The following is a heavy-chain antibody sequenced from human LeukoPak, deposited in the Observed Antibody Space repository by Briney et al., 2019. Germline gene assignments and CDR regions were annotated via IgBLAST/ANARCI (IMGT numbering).Heavy chain of an antibody. D-gene: IGHD6-19*01. V-gene: IGHV3-30*18. CDR2: ISYDGSNK. CDR1: GFTLRSYG. CDR3: AKAPRAGTPYYYYGMDV. Sequence: GGSLRLSCAASGFTLRSYGMHGVRQAPGKGLEWGAVISYDGSNKYYADSVKGRFAMSRDNSKNTLYLQMNSLRAEDTAVYYCAKAPRAGTPYYYYGMDVWGQGTTVTVSS. J-gene: IGHJ6*02.